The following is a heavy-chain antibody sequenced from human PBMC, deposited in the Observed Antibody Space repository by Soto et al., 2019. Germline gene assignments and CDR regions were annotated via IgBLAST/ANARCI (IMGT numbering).Heavy chain of an antibody. D-gene: IGHD3-22*01. V-gene: IGHV3-23*01. CDR3: AKVFYYYDSSGYYYFDY. J-gene: IGHJ4*02. CDR1: GFTFSSYA. CDR2: ISGSGGST. Sequence: LRLSCAASGFTFSSYAMSWVRQAPGKGLEWVSAISGSGGSTYYADSVKGRFTISRDNSKNTLYLQMSSLRAEDTAVYYCAKVFYYYDSSGYYYFDYWGQGTLVTSPQ.